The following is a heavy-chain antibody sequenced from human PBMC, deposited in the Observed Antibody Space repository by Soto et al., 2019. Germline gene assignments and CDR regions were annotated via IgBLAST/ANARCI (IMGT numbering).Heavy chain of an antibody. J-gene: IGHJ4*02. CDR2: IWNDGNNR. CDR1: GFTFSSFG. D-gene: IGHD3-10*01. CDR3: ARDRELGRTSPYFDF. V-gene: IGHV3-33*01. Sequence: GGSLRLSCAASGFTFSSFGVHWVRQAPGKGLEWVAVIWNDGNNRRYADSVRGRFTVSSDNSKNTVYLQMDSLRVEDTAMYYCARDRELGRTSPYFDFWGQGTLVTVPS.